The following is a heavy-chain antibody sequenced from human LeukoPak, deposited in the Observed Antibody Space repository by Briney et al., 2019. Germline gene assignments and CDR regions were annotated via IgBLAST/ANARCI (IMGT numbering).Heavy chain of an antibody. J-gene: IGHJ6*02. CDR1: GFTFSTYS. D-gene: IGHD5-18*01. V-gene: IGHV3-48*01. CDR3: ARDLDTYYGMDV. Sequence: GGSLRLSCAASGFTFSTYSMNWVRQAPGKGLEWVSYISSRSSIIYYVDSVKGRFTIPRDNAKNSLYLQMNSLRAEDTAVYYCARDLDTYYGMDVWGQGTTVTVSS. CDR2: ISSRSSII.